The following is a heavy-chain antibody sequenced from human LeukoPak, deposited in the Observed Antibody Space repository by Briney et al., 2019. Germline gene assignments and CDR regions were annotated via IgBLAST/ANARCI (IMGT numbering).Heavy chain of an antibody. Sequence: GSVKVSCKASGYTFTGYYMHWVRQAPGQGLEWMGWITPNRGATNYAQRFQGRVTMTRDTSISTAYMELSRLRSDDTAVYYCAREGGSYYDILTGQGRFDPWGQGTLVTVSS. CDR3: AREGGSYYDILTGQGRFDP. D-gene: IGHD3-9*01. CDR2: ITPNRGAT. V-gene: IGHV1-2*02. CDR1: GYTFTGYY. J-gene: IGHJ5*02.